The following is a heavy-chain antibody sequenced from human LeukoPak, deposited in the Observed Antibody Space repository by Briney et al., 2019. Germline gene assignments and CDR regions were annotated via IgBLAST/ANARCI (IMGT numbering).Heavy chain of an antibody. CDR3: ASYDSSGYSPDAFDI. J-gene: IGHJ3*02. CDR2: IYPGDSDT. CDR1: GYSFTSYW. V-gene: IGHV5-51*01. D-gene: IGHD3-22*01. Sequence: GESLKISCKGSGYSFTSYWIGWVRQMPGKGLEWRGIIYPGDSDTRYSPSFQGQVTISADKSISTAYLQWSSLKDSDTDMYYCASYDSSGYSPDAFDIWGQGRMVTVSS.